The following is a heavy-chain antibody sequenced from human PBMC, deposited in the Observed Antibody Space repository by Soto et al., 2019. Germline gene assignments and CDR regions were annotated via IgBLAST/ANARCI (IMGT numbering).Heavy chain of an antibody. CDR1: GFTFSSYG. V-gene: IGHV3-33*01. Sequence: PGGSLRLSCAASGFTFSSYGIHWVRQAPGKGLEWVAVIWYDGSNKYYADSVKGRFTISRDNSKNTLYLQMNSLRAEDTAVYYCARGRDYDFWSGSGMDVWGQGTTVTVSS. D-gene: IGHD3-3*01. CDR3: ARGRDYDFWSGSGMDV. CDR2: IWYDGSNK. J-gene: IGHJ6*02.